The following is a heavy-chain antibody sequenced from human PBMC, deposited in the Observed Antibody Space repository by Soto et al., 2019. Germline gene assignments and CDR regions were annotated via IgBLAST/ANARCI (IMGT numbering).Heavy chain of an antibody. D-gene: IGHD3-3*01. CDR1: GGSISSYY. CDR3: ARGVLPHFGVVIIPAGWFDP. Sequence: SETLSLTCTVSGGSISSYYWSWIRQPAGKGLEWIGRIYTSGSTNYNPSLKSRVTMSVDTSKNQFSLKLSSVTAADTAVYYCARGVLPHFGVVIIPAGWFDPWGQGTLVTVSS. CDR2: IYTSGST. J-gene: IGHJ5*02. V-gene: IGHV4-4*07.